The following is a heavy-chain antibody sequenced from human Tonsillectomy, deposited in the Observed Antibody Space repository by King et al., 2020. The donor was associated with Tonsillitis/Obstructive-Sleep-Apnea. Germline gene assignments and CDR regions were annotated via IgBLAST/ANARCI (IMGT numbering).Heavy chain of an antibody. V-gene: IGHV1-18*01. J-gene: IGHJ5*02. CDR2: ISGFNGNT. CDR3: AREKGILWYSCLDP. Sequence: VQLVQSGAEVKKPGASVKVSCKASGYTFNSFGISWVRQAPGQGPEWMGWISGFNGNTNYAQKFQGRVTMATDTSTSPAYMELRSLRSDDTAVYYCAREKGILWYSCLDPWGQGTLVTVSS. CDR1: GYTFNSFG. D-gene: IGHD2-21*01.